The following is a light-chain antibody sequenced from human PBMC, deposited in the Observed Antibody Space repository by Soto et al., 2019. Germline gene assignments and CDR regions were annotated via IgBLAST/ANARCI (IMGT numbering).Light chain of an antibody. CDR3: SSYTSSSTLYV. J-gene: IGLJ1*01. CDR2: DVT. Sequence: QSVLTQPASVSGSPGQSITISCTGTSSDVGDNNYVSWYQQHPGKAPKLMIYDVTHRPSGISNRFSGSKSGNTASLTNSGLQAEDEADYYCSSYTSSSTLYVFGTGTKLTVL. V-gene: IGLV2-14*01. CDR1: SSDVGDNNY.